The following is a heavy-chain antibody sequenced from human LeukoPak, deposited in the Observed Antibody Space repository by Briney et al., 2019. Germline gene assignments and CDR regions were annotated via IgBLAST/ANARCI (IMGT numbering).Heavy chain of an antibody. D-gene: IGHD6-13*01. CDR3: ARQYSSSWFGDVY. Sequence: PSETLSLTCTVSGGSISTYFWNWIRQPPGKGLEWIGSIYYSGSTYYNPSLKSRVTISVDTSKNQFSLKLSSVTAADTAVYYCARQYSSSWFGDVYWGQGTLVTVSS. J-gene: IGHJ4*02. CDR2: IYYSGST. CDR1: GGSISTYF. V-gene: IGHV4-59*05.